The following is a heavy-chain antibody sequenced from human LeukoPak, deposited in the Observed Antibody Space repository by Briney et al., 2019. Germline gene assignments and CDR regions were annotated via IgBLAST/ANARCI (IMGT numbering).Heavy chain of an antibody. CDR2: INTNTGNP. CDR3: ASGPSYSGSNEYFDS. Sequence: GASVKVSCKTSGYTFTSYSIHWVRQAPGQGLEWMGWINTNTGNPTYAQDYTGRFVFSLDTSVSTTYLQISRLKAEDTAVYYCASGPSYSGSNEYFDSWGQGTLVTVSS. D-gene: IGHD1-26*01. V-gene: IGHV7-4-1*02. CDR1: GYTFTSYS. J-gene: IGHJ4*02.